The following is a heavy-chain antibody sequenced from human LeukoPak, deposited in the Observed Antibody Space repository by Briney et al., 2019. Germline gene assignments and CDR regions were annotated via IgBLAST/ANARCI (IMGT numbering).Heavy chain of an antibody. CDR2: MSGSGGST. J-gene: IGHJ3*02. Sequence: GGSLRLSCAASGFTFSIYAMSWVRQAPGKGLEWVSGMSGSGGSTYYADSVKGRFTISRDNYKNTLYLQMNTLRAEDTAVYYCAKDREYSYVYDAFDIWGQGTLVTVSS. CDR3: AKDREYSYVYDAFDI. V-gene: IGHV3-23*01. CDR1: GFTFSIYA. D-gene: IGHD3-16*01.